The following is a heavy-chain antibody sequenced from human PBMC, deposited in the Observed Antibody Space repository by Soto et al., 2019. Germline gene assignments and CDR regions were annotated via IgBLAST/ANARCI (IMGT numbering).Heavy chain of an antibody. CDR3: ARDYCSTTSCYDY. D-gene: IGHD2-2*01. V-gene: IGHV3-33*01. CDR1: GFTFSSYG. CDR2: IWYDGSNK. J-gene: IGHJ4*02. Sequence: QVQLVESGGGVVQPGGSLRLSCTASGFTFSSYGMNWVRQAPGKGLEWVAVIWYDGSNKFYAGSVKGRFTISRDDSKNTLYLKMNSLRAEDTAVYYCARDYCSTTSCYDYWGQGTLVTVSS.